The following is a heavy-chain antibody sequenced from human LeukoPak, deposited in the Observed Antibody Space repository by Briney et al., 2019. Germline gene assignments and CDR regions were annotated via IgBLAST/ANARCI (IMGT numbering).Heavy chain of an antibody. CDR1: GVSFSGYY. J-gene: IGHJ6*02. D-gene: IGHD6-13*01. Sequence: SETLSLTCGVYGVSFSGYYWSWIRQPPGKGLDWIGEINHSGSTNYNPSPKSRVTISVDTSKNQFSLKLSSVTGADTAVYYCARAFGAAGIYGMDVSGQGTTVTASS. CDR3: ARAFGAAGIYGMDV. CDR2: INHSGST. V-gene: IGHV4-34*01.